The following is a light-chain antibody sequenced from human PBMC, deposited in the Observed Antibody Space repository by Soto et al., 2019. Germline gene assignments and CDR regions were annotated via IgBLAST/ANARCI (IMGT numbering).Light chain of an antibody. J-gene: IGLJ2*01. CDR1: SSNIGSNT. CDR2: SNN. CDR3: AAWDDSLNGHVV. V-gene: IGLV1-44*01. Sequence: QSVLTQPPSASGTPGQRVTISCSGSSSNIGSNTVNWYQQLPGTAPKLLIYSNNQRPSGVPDRFSGSKSGTSASLAISGLQSEDEADYHCAAWDDSLNGHVVFGGGTKLTFL.